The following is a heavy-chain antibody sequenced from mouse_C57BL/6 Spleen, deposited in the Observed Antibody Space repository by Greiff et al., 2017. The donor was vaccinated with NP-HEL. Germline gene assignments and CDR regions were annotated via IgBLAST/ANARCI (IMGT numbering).Heavy chain of an antibody. D-gene: IGHD1-1*01. Sequence: VQLQQSGAELVKPGASVKLSCKASGYTFTSYWMHWVKQRPGQGLEWIGMIHPNSGSTNYHEKFKSKATLTVDKSSNTAYMQLSSLTSEDSAVYYCARCFGISCFAYWGQGTLVTVSS. CDR1: GYTFTSYW. CDR2: IHPNSGST. V-gene: IGHV1-64*01. CDR3: ARCFGISCFAY. J-gene: IGHJ3*01.